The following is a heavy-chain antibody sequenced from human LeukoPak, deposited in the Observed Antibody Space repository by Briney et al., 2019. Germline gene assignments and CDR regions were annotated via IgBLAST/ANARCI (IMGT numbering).Heavy chain of an antibody. V-gene: IGHV2-5*01. CDR3: AHRGGAVAGHYYFDY. Sequence: SGPTLVKPTQTLTLTCTFSGFSLCTTGVGVNWIRQSPGEALEWLAHIYWNGDKRYSPSLKSRLTISRDTSKNQVVLTMTNMDPVDTATYYCAHRGGAVAGHYYFDYWGQGTLVTVSS. CDR2: IYWNGDK. D-gene: IGHD6-19*01. CDR1: GFSLCTTGVG. J-gene: IGHJ4*02.